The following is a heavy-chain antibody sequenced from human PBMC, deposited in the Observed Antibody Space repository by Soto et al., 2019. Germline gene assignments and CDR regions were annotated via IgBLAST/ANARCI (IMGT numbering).Heavy chain of an antibody. CDR3: VRGLREAATPYYYYYGMDV. D-gene: IGHD2-15*01. V-gene: IGHV3-21*04. CDR1: GFTFSSYS. Sequence: PGGSLRLSCAASGFTFSSYSMNWVRQAPGKGLEWVSSISSSSSYIYYADSVKGRFTISRDNAKNTLYLQMNSLRAEDTAVYYCVRGLREAATPYYYYYGMDVWGQGTTVTVSS. J-gene: IGHJ6*02. CDR2: ISSSSSYI.